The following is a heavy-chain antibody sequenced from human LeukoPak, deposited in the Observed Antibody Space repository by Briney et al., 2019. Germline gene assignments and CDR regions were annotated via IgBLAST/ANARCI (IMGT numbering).Heavy chain of an antibody. Sequence: GGSLRLSCAASGFTFSSYAMSWVRQAPGKGLEWVSAISGSGGSTYYADSVKGRFTISRDNAKNSLYLQMNSLRAEDTALYYCAKDIVGAATYYFDYWGQGTLVTVSS. J-gene: IGHJ4*02. V-gene: IGHV3-23*01. CDR2: ISGSGGST. CDR1: GFTFSSYA. D-gene: IGHD1-26*01. CDR3: AKDIVGAATYYFDY.